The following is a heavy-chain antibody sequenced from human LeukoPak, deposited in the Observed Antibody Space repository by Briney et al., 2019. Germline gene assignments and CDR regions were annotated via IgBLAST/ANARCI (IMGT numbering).Heavy chain of an antibody. V-gene: IGHV4-39*07. D-gene: IGHD6-13*01. CDR2: IYYSGST. CDR3: ARARMGNSWSNYFDY. J-gene: IGHJ4*02. Sequence: PSETLSLTCTVSGGSISSSSYYWGWIRQPPGKGLEWIVSIYYSGSTYYNPSLKSRVTISVDTSKNQFSLKLSSVTAADTAVYYCARARMGNSWSNYFDYWGQGTLVTVSS. CDR1: GGSISSSSYY.